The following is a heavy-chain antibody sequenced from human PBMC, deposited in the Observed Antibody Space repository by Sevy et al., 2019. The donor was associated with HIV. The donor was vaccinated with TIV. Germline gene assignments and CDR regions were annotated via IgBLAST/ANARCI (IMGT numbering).Heavy chain of an antibody. CDR2: ISGSGDRT. CDR3: ARNLAALPNYYYGMDV. J-gene: IGHJ6*02. D-gene: IGHD6-6*01. Sequence: GGSLRLSCAASGLTFSSYAMAWVRQAPGKGLEWISAISGSGDRTYYAESVKGRFTISRDNSKNMVYLQMNSLRAEDTAVYYCARNLAALPNYYYGMDVWDQGTTVTVSS. V-gene: IGHV3-23*01. CDR1: GLTFSSYA.